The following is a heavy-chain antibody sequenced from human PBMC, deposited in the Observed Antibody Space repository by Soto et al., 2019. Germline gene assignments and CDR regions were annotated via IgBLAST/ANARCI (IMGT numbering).Heavy chain of an antibody. V-gene: IGHV1-69*06. CDR2: VMSVFSTA. Sequence: QVQLVQSGAEVKKPGSSVKVSCKTSGGTFNNYAISWVRQAPGQGPEWMGGVMSVFSTAQYAQRFQGRVTITADNPTTTVYMELISLRSEDTAVYYCGRGLCSSASCYGALNVDFDIWGEGPLVTVSS. J-gene: IGHJ3*02. CDR1: GGTFNNYA. CDR3: GRGLCSSASCYGALNVDFDI. D-gene: IGHD2-2*01.